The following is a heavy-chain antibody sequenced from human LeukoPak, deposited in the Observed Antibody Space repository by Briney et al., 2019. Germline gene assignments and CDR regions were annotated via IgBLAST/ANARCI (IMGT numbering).Heavy chain of an antibody. CDR3: ARGPHERSGYPDD. CDR2: ISPYNGNT. J-gene: IGHJ4*02. D-gene: IGHD3-22*01. CDR1: GYTFNTYG. V-gene: IGHV1-18*01. Sequence: EASVKVSCEPSGYTFNTYGITWVRQAPGQGLEWMGWISPYNGNTNYAQKFQGRVTMTTDTSTSTAYMELRSLRSDDTAVYYCARGPHERSGYPDDWGQGTLVTVSS.